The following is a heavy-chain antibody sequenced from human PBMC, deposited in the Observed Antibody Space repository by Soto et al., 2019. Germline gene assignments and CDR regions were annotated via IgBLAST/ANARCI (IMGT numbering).Heavy chain of an antibody. CDR1: GFTFSSYA. D-gene: IGHD3-10*01. CDR2: ISGSGGST. J-gene: IGHJ3*02. CDR3: ANVLLWFGESHDAFDI. Sequence: GGSLRLSCAASGFTFSSYAMSWVRQAPGKGLEWVSAISGSGGSTYYADSVKGRFTISRDNSKNTLYLQMNSLRAEDTAVYYCANVLLWFGESHDAFDIWGQGTMVTVSS. V-gene: IGHV3-23*01.